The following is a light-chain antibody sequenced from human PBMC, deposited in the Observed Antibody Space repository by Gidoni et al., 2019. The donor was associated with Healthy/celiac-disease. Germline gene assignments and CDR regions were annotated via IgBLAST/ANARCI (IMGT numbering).Light chain of an antibody. Sequence: EIVLTQSPATLSLSPGERATLSCRASQSVSSYLAWYQQKPGQAPRRLIYDASNRATGSPARFSGSGSGTDFTLTISSLEPEDFAVYYCQQRSNWLLTFGGGTKVEIK. CDR3: QQRSNWLLT. CDR1: QSVSSY. CDR2: DAS. V-gene: IGKV3-11*01. J-gene: IGKJ4*01.